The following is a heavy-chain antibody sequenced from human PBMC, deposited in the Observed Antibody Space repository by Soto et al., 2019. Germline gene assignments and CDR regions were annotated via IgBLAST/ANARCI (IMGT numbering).Heavy chain of an antibody. CDR1: GGTFSSYA. CDR3: AIARRDGYNSQAFDI. J-gene: IGHJ3*02. CDR2: IIPIFGTA. V-gene: IGHV1-69*13. D-gene: IGHD5-12*01. Sequence: SVKVSCKASGGTFSSYAISWVRQAPGQGLEWMGGIIPIFGTANYAQKFQGGVTVTADESTSTAYMELSSLRSEDTAVYYCAIARRDGYNSQAFDIWGQGTMVTVSS.